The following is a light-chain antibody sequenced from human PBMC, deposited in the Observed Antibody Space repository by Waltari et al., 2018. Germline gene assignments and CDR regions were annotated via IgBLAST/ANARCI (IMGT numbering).Light chain of an antibody. V-gene: IGLV2-8*01. Sequence: QSALTQPPSASGSPGQSVTISCTGTSSDVGGYYYVSWYQNHPGKAPKLMISEVNKRPAGVPDRCAGSKSGNTASRTVSGLQADDEADYYCTSYAGSHNWVFGGGTKLTVL. J-gene: IGLJ2*01. CDR1: SSDVGGYYY. CDR3: TSYAGSHNWV. CDR2: EVN.